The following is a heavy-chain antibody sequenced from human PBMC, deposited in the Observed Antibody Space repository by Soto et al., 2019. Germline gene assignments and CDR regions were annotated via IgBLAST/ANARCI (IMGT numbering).Heavy chain of an antibody. D-gene: IGHD2-2*01. V-gene: IGHV4-39*01. CDR1: GGSISDDTYY. J-gene: IGHJ5*02. Sequence: QLQLQESGPGLVKPSETLSLTCTVSGGSISDDTYYWGWIRQPPGKGLGWIVSIVHSGTSSYNPSPKGPFTMAVDSPQRPLPVRLPPVPAADPAVYYGASLHCHSPNCAPPDPWGQGTLVIVSS. CDR2: IVHSGTS. CDR3: ASLHCHSPNCAPPDP.